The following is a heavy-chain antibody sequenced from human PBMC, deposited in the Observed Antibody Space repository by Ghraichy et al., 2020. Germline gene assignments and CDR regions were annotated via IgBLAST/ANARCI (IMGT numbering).Heavy chain of an antibody. CDR2: ISGGGST. J-gene: IGHJ6*02. Sequence: GGSLRLSCAASGFTFSSYAMSWVRQAPGKGLEWVSAISGGGSTYYADSVKGRFTISRDNSKNTLYLQMNSLRAEDTAVYYCAKAAGATWDYGMDVWGQGTTVTVSS. D-gene: IGHD1-26*01. V-gene: IGHV3-23*01. CDR3: AKAAGATWDYGMDV. CDR1: GFTFSSYA.